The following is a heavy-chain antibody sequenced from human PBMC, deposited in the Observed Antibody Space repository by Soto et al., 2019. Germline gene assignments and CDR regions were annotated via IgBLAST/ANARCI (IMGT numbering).Heavy chain of an antibody. Sequence: QVQLVESGGGVVQPGRSLRLYCAASGFTFSSYAMHWVRQAPGKGLAWVAVISSDGSNKYYADSVKGRFTISRDNSKNTLYLQMNSLRAEDTAVYYCARWSPNSDLYYYGMDVWGQGTPVTVSS. J-gene: IGHJ6*02. CDR3: ARWSPNSDLYYYGMDV. CDR2: ISSDGSNK. D-gene: IGHD3-3*01. CDR1: GFTFSSYA. V-gene: IGHV3-30-3*01.